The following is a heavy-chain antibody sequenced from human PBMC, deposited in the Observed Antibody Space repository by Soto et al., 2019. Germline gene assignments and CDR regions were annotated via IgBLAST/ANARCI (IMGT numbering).Heavy chain of an antibody. CDR2: ISGSGGST. CDR3: AKLVRSSGWDFDY. V-gene: IGHV3-23*01. D-gene: IGHD6-19*01. CDR1: GFTLCSYA. Sequence: GGALRLSRAAPGFTLCSYAMNWVPPAPGKGLEWVSAISGSGGSTYYADSVKGRFTISRDNSKNTLYLQMNSLRAEDTAVYYCAKLVRSSGWDFDYWGQGTLVTV. J-gene: IGHJ4*02.